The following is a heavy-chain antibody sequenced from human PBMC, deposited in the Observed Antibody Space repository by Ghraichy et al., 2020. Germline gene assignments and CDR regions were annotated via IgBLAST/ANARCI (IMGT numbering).Heavy chain of an antibody. CDR3: AKEGGTLGEGAFDV. J-gene: IGHJ3*01. CDR1: AFTFDGYP. V-gene: IGHV3-23*01. D-gene: IGHD3-10*01. CDR2: LGADGRST. Sequence: GGSLRLSCAVSAFTFDGYPMTWVRQAPGKGLEWVSTLGADGRSTFYADSVKGRFTISRDKSKTTMYLQMTSLRADDTAIYYCAKEGGTLGEGAFDVWGQGTNVTVSS.